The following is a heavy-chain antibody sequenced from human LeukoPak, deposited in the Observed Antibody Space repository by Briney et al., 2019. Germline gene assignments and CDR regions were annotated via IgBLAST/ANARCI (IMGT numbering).Heavy chain of an antibody. D-gene: IGHD3-10*02. CDR3: ASGALFGELLGAFDI. Sequence: PGRSLRLSCAASGFTFSRYTMHWVRRAPGKGLEWVAVISYDGSNEYYADSVKGRFTISRDNSKNTLYFQMNSLRAEDSAVYYCASGALFGELLGAFDIWGQGTMVTVSS. CDR1: GFTFSRYT. CDR2: ISYDGSNE. V-gene: IGHV3-30*14. J-gene: IGHJ3*02.